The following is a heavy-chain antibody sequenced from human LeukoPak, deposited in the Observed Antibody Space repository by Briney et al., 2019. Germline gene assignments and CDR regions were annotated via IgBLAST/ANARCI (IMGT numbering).Heavy chain of an antibody. V-gene: IGHV3-48*04. Sequence: GGSLRLSCAASGFSFSCYSMNWVRQGPGKGLECVSYISSGSGTTYYADSVKGRFTISRDNAKNSLYLQMNSLRAEDTAVYYCARDSEVTTVVTPGFDYWGQGTLVTVSS. J-gene: IGHJ4*02. CDR3: ARDSEVTTVVTPGFDY. D-gene: IGHD4-23*01. CDR2: ISSGSGTT. CDR1: GFSFSCYS.